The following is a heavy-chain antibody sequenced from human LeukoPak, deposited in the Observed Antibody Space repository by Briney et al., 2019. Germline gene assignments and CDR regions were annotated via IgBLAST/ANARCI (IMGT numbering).Heavy chain of an antibody. CDR1: GGSITSYY. V-gene: IGHV4-59*01. CDR2: IYYSGST. Sequence: PSETLSLTCTASGGSITSYYWSWIRQPPGKGLEWIGYIYYSGSTNYNPSLKSRVTMSVDTSKNRFSLKLSSVTAADTAVYYCARVDYYDSSGSRSYYFDLWGRGTLVTVSS. J-gene: IGHJ2*01. D-gene: IGHD3-22*01. CDR3: ARVDYYDSSGSRSYYFDL.